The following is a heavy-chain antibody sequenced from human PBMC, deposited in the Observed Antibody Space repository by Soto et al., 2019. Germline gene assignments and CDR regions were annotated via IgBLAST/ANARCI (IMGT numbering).Heavy chain of an antibody. CDR2: ISWNSGSI. Sequence: EVQLVESGGGLVQPGRSLRLSCAASGFTFDDYAMHWVRQAPGKGLEWVSGISWNSGSIGYADSVKGRFTISRDNAKNSLYLQRNSLRAEDTALYYCAKDIGAVTYYYYGMDVW. CDR3: AKDIGAVTYYYYGMDV. D-gene: IGHD4-17*01. J-gene: IGHJ6*01. V-gene: IGHV3-9*01. CDR1: GFTFDDYA.